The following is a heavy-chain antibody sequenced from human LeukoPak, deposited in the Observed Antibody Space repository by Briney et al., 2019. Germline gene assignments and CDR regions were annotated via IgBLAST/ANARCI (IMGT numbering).Heavy chain of an antibody. CDR1: GGSISSGDYY. D-gene: IGHD6-6*01. Sequence: SETLSLTXTVSGGSISSGDYYWSWIRQPPGKGLEWIGYIYYSGSTYYNPSLKSRVTISVDTSKNQFSLKLSSVTAADTAVYYCARGNEYSSSSVHNWGQGTLVTVSS. V-gene: IGHV4-30-4*08. CDR3: ARGNEYSSSSVHN. J-gene: IGHJ4*02. CDR2: IYYSGST.